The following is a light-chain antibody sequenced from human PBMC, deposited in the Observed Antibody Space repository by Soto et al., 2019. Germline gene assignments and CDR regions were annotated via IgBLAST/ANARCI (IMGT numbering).Light chain of an antibody. CDR1: SSNIGAGYD. CDR2: GNS. V-gene: IGLV1-40*01. J-gene: IGLJ3*02. Sequence: QPVLTQPPSVSGAPGQRVTISCTGSSSNIGAGYDVHWYQQLPGTAPKLLIYGNSNRPSGVPDRFSGSKSGTSASLAITGLQAEAEADYYCQSYDSSLSGWVFGGGTQLTVL. CDR3: QSYDSSLSGWV.